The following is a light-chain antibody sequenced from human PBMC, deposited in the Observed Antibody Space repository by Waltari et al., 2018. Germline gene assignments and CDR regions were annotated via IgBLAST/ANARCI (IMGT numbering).Light chain of an antibody. CDR3: QQYYDAPPT. J-gene: IGKJ3*01. Sequence: DIVMTQSPDSLSVSLGERATLNCKSTQTVLFDSNNQNYLVWYQQKPGQPPKLLIHWASTRESGVPDRFSGSGSGTDFTLTIASLQAEDVAVYYCQQYYDAPPTFGPGTRVDIK. CDR2: WAS. CDR1: QTVLFDSNNQNY. V-gene: IGKV4-1*01.